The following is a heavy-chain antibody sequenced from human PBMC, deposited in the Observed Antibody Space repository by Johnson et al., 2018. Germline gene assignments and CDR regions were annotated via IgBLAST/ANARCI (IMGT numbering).Heavy chain of an antibody. D-gene: IGHD3/OR15-3a*01. Sequence: QVQLQESGPGLVKPSETLSLTCTVSGGSISSYYWSWIRQPPGKGLEWIGYIYYSGSTNYNPSLKRRVTISVDTSKNQFSLKLSSVTAADPAVYYCAREAGRGGTGLVAFGIWGQGPMVTVSS. CDR2: IYYSGST. J-gene: IGHJ3*02. CDR1: GGSISSYY. CDR3: AREAGRGGTGLVAFGI. V-gene: IGHV4-59*01.